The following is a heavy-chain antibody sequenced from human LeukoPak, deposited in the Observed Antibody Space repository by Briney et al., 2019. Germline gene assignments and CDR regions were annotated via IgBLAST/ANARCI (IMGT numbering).Heavy chain of an antibody. CDR2: IKQDGSEK. CDR1: GFTFSSYW. D-gene: IGHD6-13*01. J-gene: IGHJ6*03. CDR3: ARGGIAAAGTSLVDYYYYYMDV. Sequence: PGGSLRLSCAASGFTFSSYWMSWVRQAPGKGLEWVANIKQDGSEKYYVDSVKGRFTISRDNAKNSLYLQMNSLRAEDTAVYYCARGGIAAAGTSLVDYYYYYMDVWGKGTTVTISS. V-gene: IGHV3-7*01.